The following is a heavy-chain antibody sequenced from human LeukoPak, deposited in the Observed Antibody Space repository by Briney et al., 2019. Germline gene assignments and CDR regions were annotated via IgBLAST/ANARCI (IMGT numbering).Heavy chain of an antibody. J-gene: IGHJ4*02. D-gene: IGHD3-10*01. CDR3: ARDSDTFGALDY. CDR2: ISGSGDIT. CDR1: GFTFSAYV. V-gene: IGHV3-23*01. Sequence: GGSLRLSCAASGFTFSAYVMSWVRQAPGKGLEWVSSISGSGDITYYTGSVKGRFTISRDNSKNTLYLQMNSLRAEDTAVYYCARDSDTFGALDYWGQGTLVTVSS.